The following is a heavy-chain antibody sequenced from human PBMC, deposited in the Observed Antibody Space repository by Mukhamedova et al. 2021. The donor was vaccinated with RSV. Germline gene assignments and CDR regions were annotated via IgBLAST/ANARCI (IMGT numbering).Heavy chain of an antibody. D-gene: IGHD2/OR15-2a*01. CDR3: SSIPTLTYRTTDA. CDR2: IWYDGSNK. J-gene: IGHJ3*01. Sequence: TWAGFTFSSYGMHWVRQAPGKGLEWVAVIWYDGSNKYYADSVKGRVTISRDNSKNTLYLQMNSLRAEATAVYYCSSIPTLTYRTTDA. CDR1: GFTFSSYG. V-gene: IGHV3-33*01.